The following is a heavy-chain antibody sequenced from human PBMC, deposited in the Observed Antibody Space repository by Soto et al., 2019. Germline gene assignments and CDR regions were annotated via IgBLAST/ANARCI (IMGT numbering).Heavy chain of an antibody. D-gene: IGHD3-9*01. CDR2: INHSGST. J-gene: IGHJ4*02. CDR1: GGSFSGYY. Sequence: PSETLSLTCAVYGGSFSGYYWSWIRQPPGKGLEWIGEINHSGSTNYNPSLKSRVTISVDTSKNQFYLKLSSVTAADTAVYYCARGVRGILTGYRYWGQGTLVTVSS. CDR3: ARGVRGILTGYRY. V-gene: IGHV4-34*01.